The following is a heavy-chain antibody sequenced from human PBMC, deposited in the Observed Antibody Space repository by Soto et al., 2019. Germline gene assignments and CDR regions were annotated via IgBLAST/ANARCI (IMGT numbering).Heavy chain of an antibody. Sequence: NPSETLSLTCTVSGGSISSYYWSWIRQPPGKGLEWIGYIYYSGSTNYNPSLKSRVTISVDTSKNQFSLKLSSVTAADTAVYYCASSLNEYFQHGGQGTLVTVSS. CDR2: IYYSGST. J-gene: IGHJ1*01. CDR3: ASSLNEYFQH. V-gene: IGHV4-59*01. CDR1: GGSISSYY.